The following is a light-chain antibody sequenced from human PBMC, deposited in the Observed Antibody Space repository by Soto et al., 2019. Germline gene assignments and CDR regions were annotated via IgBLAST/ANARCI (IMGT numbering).Light chain of an antibody. Sequence: EIVLTQSPATLSLSPGERATLSCRASQSVSSYLAWYQQKPGQAPRLLIYDASNRETGIPARFSGSGAGPECSRTISSLQSEDFAVDYCQQYSKWPITFGQGTRQEIK. V-gene: IGKV3-11*01. CDR1: QSVSSY. J-gene: IGKJ5*01. CDR3: QQYSKWPIT. CDR2: DAS.